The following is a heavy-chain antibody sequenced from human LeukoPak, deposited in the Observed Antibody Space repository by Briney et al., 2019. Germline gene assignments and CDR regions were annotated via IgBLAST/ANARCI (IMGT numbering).Heavy chain of an antibody. CDR2: IYSGGST. CDR3: ASHYYDSSGYAY. J-gene: IGHJ4*02. D-gene: IGHD3-22*01. CDR1: GFTVSSNY. V-gene: IGHV3-53*01. Sequence: GGSLRLSCAASGFTVSSNYMSWVRQAPGKGLEWVSVIYSGGSTYYADSVKGRFTISRDNSKNTLYLQMNSLRAEDTAVYYCASHYYDSSGYAYWGQGTLVTVSS.